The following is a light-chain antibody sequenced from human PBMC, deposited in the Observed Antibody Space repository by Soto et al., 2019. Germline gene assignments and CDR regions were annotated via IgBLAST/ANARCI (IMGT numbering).Light chain of an antibody. Sequence: DNQMTQSPSSLSASVGDRVTITCRASQSISNYLNWYQQKPGKAPKLLIFAASSLQFGVPSRFSGSGSGTDFTLTISSLQPEDFATYYCQQSYSTPQTFGQGTRVEIK. V-gene: IGKV1-39*01. J-gene: IGKJ1*01. CDR1: QSISNY. CDR3: QQSYSTPQT. CDR2: AAS.